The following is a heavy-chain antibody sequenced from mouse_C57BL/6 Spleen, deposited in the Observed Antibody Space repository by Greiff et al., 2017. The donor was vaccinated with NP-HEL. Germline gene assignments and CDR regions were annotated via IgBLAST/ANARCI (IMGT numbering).Heavy chain of an antibody. CDR3: ARSLLYYGSSYRYFDV. Sequence: VKLMESGAELVKPGASVKISCKASGYAFSSYWMNWVKQRPGKGLEWIGQIYPGDGDTNYNGKFKGKATLTADKSSSTAYMQLSSLTSEDSAVYFCARSLLYYGSSYRYFDVWGTGTTVTVSS. J-gene: IGHJ1*03. V-gene: IGHV1-80*01. CDR2: IYPGDGDT. D-gene: IGHD1-1*01. CDR1: GYAFSSYW.